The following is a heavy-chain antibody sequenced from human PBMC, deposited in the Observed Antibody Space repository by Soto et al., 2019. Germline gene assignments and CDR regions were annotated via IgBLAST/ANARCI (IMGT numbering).Heavy chain of an antibody. D-gene: IGHD1-26*01. J-gene: IGHJ5*02. CDR2: ISSSGSPA. V-gene: IGHV3-48*03. CDR1: GFTFSRFE. Sequence: GSLTLSCAASGFTFSRFEVHWVRQAPGKGLEWISYISSSGSPAYYASPVEGRFPISRDNSKNTLYLQMNSLRPEDTAVYYCARAPNRLGGFWFDPWGQGTLVNVS. CDR3: ARAPNRLGGFWFDP.